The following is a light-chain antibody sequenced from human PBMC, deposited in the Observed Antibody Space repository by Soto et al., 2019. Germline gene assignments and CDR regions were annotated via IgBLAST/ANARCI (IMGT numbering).Light chain of an antibody. CDR3: QQYGSSPSGIT. CDR1: QSVSSSY. CDR2: GAS. Sequence: EIVLTQSPGTLSLSPGERATLSCRASQSVSSSYLAWYQQKPGQAPRLLIYGASSRATGIPDRFSGSGSGTDFTLTISRLEPEYFAEYYCQQYGSSPSGITCGQGTRLEIK. J-gene: IGKJ5*01. V-gene: IGKV3-20*01.